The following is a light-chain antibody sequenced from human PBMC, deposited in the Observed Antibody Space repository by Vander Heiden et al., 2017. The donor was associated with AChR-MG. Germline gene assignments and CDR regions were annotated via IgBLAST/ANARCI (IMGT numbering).Light chain of an antibody. CDR1: QTIDSH. CDR2: AAS. V-gene: IGKV1-39*01. CDR3: QQSYSHPPT. J-gene: IGKJ2*01. Sequence: DIQMTQSPSSLSASVRDSVTITCRPSQTIDSHLNWYHQTPGKAPRLLIYAASFLQSGVPSRFSGSGSGTEFRLTITDLQPEDFATYYCQQSYSHPPTFGLGTRLEI.